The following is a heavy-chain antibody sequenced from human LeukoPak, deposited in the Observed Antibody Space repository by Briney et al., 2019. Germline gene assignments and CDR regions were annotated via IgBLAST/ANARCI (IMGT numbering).Heavy chain of an antibody. CDR1: DYSISRGCH. D-gene: IGHD1-26*01. CDR2: ISRSGST. J-gene: IGHJ6*03. Sequence: SETLSLTCAVSDYSISRGCHWGWIRQPPEKGLEWIGSISRSGSTYYSPSLKRRVTMSVDSSKNEFSLNLSSVTAAHTAVYYCARGYIGNSGRYYYYYMDVWGKGTTVTVSS. V-gene: IGHV4-38-2*01. CDR3: ARGYIGNSGRYYYYYMDV.